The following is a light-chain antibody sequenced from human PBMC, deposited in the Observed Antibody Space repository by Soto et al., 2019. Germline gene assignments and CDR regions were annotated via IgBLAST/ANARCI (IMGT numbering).Light chain of an antibody. Sequence: EIVMTQSPATLSLSPGERATLSCRASQSISSNLAWYQQKPGQAPRLLMFRTSSRATGFPARFSGSGSVTEFNLTISSLQSEDFGLYYCQQYNNWPRATFGGGTKV. CDR1: QSISSN. CDR2: RTS. J-gene: IGKJ4*01. CDR3: QQYNNWPRAT. V-gene: IGKV3-15*01.